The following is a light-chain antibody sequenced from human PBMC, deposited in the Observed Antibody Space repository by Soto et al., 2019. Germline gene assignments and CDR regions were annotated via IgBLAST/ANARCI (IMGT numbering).Light chain of an antibody. CDR2: DAS. V-gene: IGKV3-20*01. CDR3: QQFDGSLWT. CDR1: QSVTSTH. J-gene: IGKJ1*01. Sequence: EFVLTQSPGTLSLSPVERATLSFRASQSVTSTHLAWYQQKPGQAPRLLIYDASTRATGIPDRFSGSGSGTDFTLTISRLEPEDFAVYCCQQFDGSLWTFGPGTKVDI.